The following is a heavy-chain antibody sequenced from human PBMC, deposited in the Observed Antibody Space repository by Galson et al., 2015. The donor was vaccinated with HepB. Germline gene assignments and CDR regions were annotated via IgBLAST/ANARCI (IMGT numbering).Heavy chain of an antibody. J-gene: IGHJ4*02. CDR3: ARDGYLGLLYYFDS. CDR2: TYHRSRWYY. D-gene: IGHD2/OR15-2a*01. CDR1: GDSVSSDSAA. Sequence: CAISGDSVSSDSAAWNWIRQSPSRGLEWLGRTYHRSRWYYDYAVSVQSRIIINSDTSKNQFSLQLKSVTPEDTAVYYCARDGYLGLLYYFDSWSQGTLVTVSS. V-gene: IGHV6-1*01.